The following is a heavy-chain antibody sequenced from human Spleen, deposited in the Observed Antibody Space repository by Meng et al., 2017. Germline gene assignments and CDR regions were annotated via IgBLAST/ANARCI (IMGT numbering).Heavy chain of an antibody. Sequence: VQLQQWGAGLLKPSETLSLTCVVSGGSFSDYYWSWIRQPPGKGLEWIGEINHSGSTNYNPSLESRATISVDTSQNNLSLKLSSVTAADSAVYYCARGPTTMAHDFDYWGQETLVTVSS. D-gene: IGHD4-11*01. J-gene: IGHJ4*02. CDR2: INHSGST. CDR3: ARGPTTMAHDFDY. V-gene: IGHV4-34*01. CDR1: GGSFSDYY.